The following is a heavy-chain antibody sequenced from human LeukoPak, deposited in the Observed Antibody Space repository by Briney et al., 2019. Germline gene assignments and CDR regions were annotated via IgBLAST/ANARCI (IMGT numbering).Heavy chain of an antibody. J-gene: IGHJ4*02. Sequence: GGSLRLSCAASGFTFSDYYMSWIRQAPGKGLEWISYISSANIIYYSDSVKGRFTISRDNAKNSLYLQVNSLRAEDTAMYYCARVGYTYGTDWGYYFDYWGQGTLVTVSS. V-gene: IGHV3-11*04. CDR3: ARVGYTYGTDWGYYFDY. CDR1: GFTFSDYY. CDR2: ISSANII. D-gene: IGHD5-18*01.